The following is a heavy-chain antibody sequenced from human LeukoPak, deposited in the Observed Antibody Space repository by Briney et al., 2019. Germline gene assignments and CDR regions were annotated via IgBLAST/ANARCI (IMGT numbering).Heavy chain of an antibody. J-gene: IGHJ4*02. Sequence: SETLSLTCTVSGASISSYYWGWIRQPPGKGLEWIGSIYYSGSTYYNPSLKSRVTISVDTSKNQFSLKLSSVTAADTAVYYCASDSGYDPPNYWGQGTLVTVSS. CDR1: GASISSYY. CDR3: ASDSGYDPPNY. CDR2: IYYSGST. D-gene: IGHD5-12*01. V-gene: IGHV4-39*01.